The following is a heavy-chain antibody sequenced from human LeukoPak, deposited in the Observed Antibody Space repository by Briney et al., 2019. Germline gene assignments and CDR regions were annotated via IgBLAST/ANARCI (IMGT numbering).Heavy chain of an antibody. J-gene: IGHJ4*02. D-gene: IGHD3-9*01. CDR1: GFTFSSYG. Sequence: PGGSLRLSCAASGFTFSSYGMNWVRQTPGKGLEWVSAVSRSGGSTYYADSVKGRFTISRDNSKNTLYLQMNSLRAEDTAVYYCAKDAYYDILTGYSGYFDYWGQGTLVTVSS. CDR3: AKDAYYDILTGYSGYFDY. V-gene: IGHV3-23*01. CDR2: VSRSGGST.